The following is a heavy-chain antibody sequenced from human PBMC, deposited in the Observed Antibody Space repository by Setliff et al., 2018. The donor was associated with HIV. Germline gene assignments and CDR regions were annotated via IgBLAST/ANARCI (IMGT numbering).Heavy chain of an antibody. CDR3: ALTGHRLLRGYMDV. Sequence: PSETLSLTCYVTDDPISSYYWSWVRQPAGKGLEWIGRLYVGGDTNYNPPLKSRVTMSLDTSKKHFSLKLKSVTAADTAVYYCALTGHRLLRGYMDVWGKGTTVTVSS. CDR2: LYVGGDT. V-gene: IGHV4-4*07. CDR1: DDPISSYY. D-gene: IGHD2-15*01. J-gene: IGHJ6*03.